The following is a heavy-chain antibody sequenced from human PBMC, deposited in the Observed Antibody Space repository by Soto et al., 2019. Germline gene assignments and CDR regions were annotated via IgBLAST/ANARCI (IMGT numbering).Heavy chain of an antibody. CDR1: GFTFSGSP. CDR2: IRSKTDDYAT. V-gene: IGHV3-73*02. D-gene: IGHD2-15*01. CDR3: TTHSPEDMIRT. Sequence: EVQLVESGGGLVQPGGSLKLSCAASGFTFSGSPIHWVRQASGEGLEWVGRIRSKTDDYATAYAASVKGRFTISRDESKNTAYLLFNSLRTEDTAMYYCTTHSPEDMIRTWGQGTLVTVSS. J-gene: IGHJ5*02.